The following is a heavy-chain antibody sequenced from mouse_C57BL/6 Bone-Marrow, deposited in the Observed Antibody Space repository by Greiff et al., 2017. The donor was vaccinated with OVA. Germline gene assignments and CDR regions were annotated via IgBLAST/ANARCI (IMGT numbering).Heavy chain of an antibody. CDR2: ISNGGGST. Sequence: EVKVVESGGGLAQPGGSLKLSCAASGFTFSDYYMYWVRQTPEKRLEWVAYISNGGGSTYYPDTVKGRFTISRDNAKNTLYLQMSRLKSEDTAMYYCARHYYSNLYWYFDVWGTGTTVTVSS. CDR1: GFTFSDYY. V-gene: IGHV5-12*01. J-gene: IGHJ1*03. D-gene: IGHD2-5*01. CDR3: ARHYYSNLYWYFDV.